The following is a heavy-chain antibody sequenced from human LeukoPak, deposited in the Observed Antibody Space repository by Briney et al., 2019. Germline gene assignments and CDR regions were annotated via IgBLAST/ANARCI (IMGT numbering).Heavy chain of an antibody. CDR3: ARGPRFCSSVSCFTSWFDP. J-gene: IGHJ5*02. CDR2: IYYSGST. D-gene: IGHD2-2*02. V-gene: IGHV4-28*03. Sequence: SETLSLTCAVSDYSISSSNWWGWIRQPPGKGLEWMGCIYYSGSTYNNPSLKSRVTMSVDTSKNQFSLKLSSVTAADTAVYYCARGPRFCSSVSCFTSWFDPWGQGTLVTVSS. CDR1: DYSISSSNW.